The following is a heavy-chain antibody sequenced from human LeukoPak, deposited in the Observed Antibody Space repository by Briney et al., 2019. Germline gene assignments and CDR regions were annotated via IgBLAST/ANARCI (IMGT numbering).Heavy chain of an antibody. J-gene: IGHJ6*02. D-gene: IGHD3-22*01. CDR2: MNPNSGNT. CDR1: GYTFTSYD. CDR3: ARVSFIYDSSGYYLYYYYGMDV. V-gene: IGHV1-8*01. Sequence: ASVKVSCKASGYTFTSYDINWVRQATGQGLEWMGWMNPNSGNTGYAQKFQGRVTMTRNTSISTAYMKLSSLRSEDTAVYYCARVSFIYDSSGYYLYYYYGMDVWGQGTTVTVSS.